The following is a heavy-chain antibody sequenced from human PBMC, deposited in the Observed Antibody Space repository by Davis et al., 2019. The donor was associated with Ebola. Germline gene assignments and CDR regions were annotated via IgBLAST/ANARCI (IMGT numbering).Heavy chain of an antibody. CDR2: IIGDGSIT. CDR3: ARGPTVTGTGNSFDL. J-gene: IGHJ3*01. D-gene: IGHD1-1*01. CDR1: GFTFGDYA. Sequence: HTGGSLRLSCTTSGFTFGDYAMSWVRQAPGKGLEWVSRIIGDGSITNYADSVEGRFTIFRDNGKNTLYLQLHSLTAEDTAVYYCARGPTVTGTGNSFDLWGQGTGVTISS. V-gene: IGHV3-74*01.